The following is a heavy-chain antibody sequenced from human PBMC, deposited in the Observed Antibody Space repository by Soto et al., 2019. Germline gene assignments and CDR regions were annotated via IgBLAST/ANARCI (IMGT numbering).Heavy chain of an antibody. Sequence: QVQLVESGGGVVQPGRSLRLSCAASGFTFSSYAMHWVHQAPGKGLEWVAVISYDGSNKYYADSVKGRFTISRDNSKNTLYLQMNSLRAEDTAVYYCAVLTTVVTSYYYYGMDVWGQGTTVTVSS. CDR1: GFTFSSYA. CDR3: AVLTTVVTSYYYYGMDV. V-gene: IGHV3-30-3*01. J-gene: IGHJ6*02. D-gene: IGHD4-17*01. CDR2: ISYDGSNK.